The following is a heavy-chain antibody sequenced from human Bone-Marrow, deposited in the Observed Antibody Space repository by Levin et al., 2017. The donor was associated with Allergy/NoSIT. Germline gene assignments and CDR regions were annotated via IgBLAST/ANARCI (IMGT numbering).Heavy chain of an antibody. CDR2: INGGDDYT. V-gene: IGHV1-3*01. CDR1: GFTFSDYA. D-gene: IGHD3-10*01. Sequence: PGESLKISCKTSGFTFSDYAIHWIRQAPGQGLECMGWINGGDDYTRYSQKFQDRVTITKDTSASTVYMEVTSLRSEDTAIYYCARDWISSGFDYWGQGTQVTVSS. J-gene: IGHJ4*02. CDR3: ARDWISSGFDY.